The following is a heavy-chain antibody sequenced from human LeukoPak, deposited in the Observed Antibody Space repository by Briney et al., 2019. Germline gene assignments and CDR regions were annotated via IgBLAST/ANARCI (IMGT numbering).Heavy chain of an antibody. CDR3: ARDGGMVRAANTPDY. CDR2: IRYDGSNK. D-gene: IGHD3-10*01. CDR1: GFTFSSYG. Sequence: GGTLRLSCAASGFTFSSYGMSWVRQAPGKGLEWVAFIRYDGSNKYYADSVKGRFTISRDNSKNTLYLQMNSLRAEDTAVYYCARDGGMVRAANTPDYWGQGTLVTVSS. V-gene: IGHV3-30*02. J-gene: IGHJ4*02.